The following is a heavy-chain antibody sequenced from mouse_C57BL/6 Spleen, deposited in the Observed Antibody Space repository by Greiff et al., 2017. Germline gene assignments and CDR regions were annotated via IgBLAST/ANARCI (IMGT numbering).Heavy chain of an antibody. Sequence: QVQLQQSGAELMKPGASVKLSCKATGYTFTGYWIEWVKQRPGHGLEWIGEILPGSGSTNYNEKFKGKATFTADTSSNTAYMQLSSLTTEDSAIYYCARSPPYYGSDYYAMDYWGQGTSVTVSS. CDR1: GYTFTGYW. D-gene: IGHD1-1*01. CDR2: ILPGSGST. J-gene: IGHJ4*01. V-gene: IGHV1-9*01. CDR3: ARSPPYYGSDYYAMDY.